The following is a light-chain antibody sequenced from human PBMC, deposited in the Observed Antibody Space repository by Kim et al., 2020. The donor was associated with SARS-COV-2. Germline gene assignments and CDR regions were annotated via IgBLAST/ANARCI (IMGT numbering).Light chain of an antibody. V-gene: IGLV3-21*01. J-gene: IGLJ3*02. CDR3: QVWETASDPL. CDR2: DDS. Sequence: SYELTQPPSVSVAPGETARITCEEDNIGTKSVHWCQQKAGQAPVLIMSDDSDRPAGIPERFSGSNSGNKATLTITGVEAGDEADYHCQVWETASDPLFGG. CDR1: NIGTKS.